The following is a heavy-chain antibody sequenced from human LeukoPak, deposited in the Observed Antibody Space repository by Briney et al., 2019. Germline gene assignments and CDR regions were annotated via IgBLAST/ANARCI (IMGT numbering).Heavy chain of an antibody. D-gene: IGHD3-22*01. V-gene: IGHV4-38-2*01. CDR1: GYSISSGYY. CDR3: ARQIWDSFRSSGGMDV. CDR2: IYYSGST. J-gene: IGHJ6*02. Sequence: SETLSLTCAVSGYSISSGYYWGWIRQPPGKGLEWIGSIYYSGSTYYNPSLKSRVTISVDTSKNQFSLKLSSVTAADTAVYYCARQIWDSFRSSGGMDVWGQGTTVTVSS.